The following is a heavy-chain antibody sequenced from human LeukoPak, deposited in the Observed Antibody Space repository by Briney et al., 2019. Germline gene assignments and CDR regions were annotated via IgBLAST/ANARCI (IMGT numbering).Heavy chain of an antibody. V-gene: IGHV3-21*04. CDR1: GFTFSSYS. Sequence: PGGSLRLSRAASGFTFSSYSMNWVRQAPGKGLEWVSSISRSSTYIYYADSVKGRFTISRDNAKNSLYMQMNSLRAEDTAVYYCAKAGSFWRSGYSSWGQGTLVTVSS. CDR3: AKAGSFWRSGYSS. J-gene: IGHJ4*02. CDR2: ISRSSTYI. D-gene: IGHD3-3*01.